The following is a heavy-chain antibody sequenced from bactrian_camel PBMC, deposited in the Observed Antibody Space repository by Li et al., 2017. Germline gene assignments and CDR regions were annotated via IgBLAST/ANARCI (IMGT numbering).Heavy chain of an antibody. J-gene: IGHJ4*01. V-gene: IGHV3S57*01. Sequence: HVQLVESGGGSVQAGGSLRLSCLASGRISRYCVGWFRQAPGKEREEVATIDSDGSSTYAHFAKGRFTISKDNDKNTLYLQMDSLSPDDTAMYYCASDELWLFGASRSEYKYWGQGTQVTVS. CDR2: IDSDGSS. D-gene: IGHD1*01. CDR3: ASDELWLFGASRSEYKY. CDR1: GRISRYC.